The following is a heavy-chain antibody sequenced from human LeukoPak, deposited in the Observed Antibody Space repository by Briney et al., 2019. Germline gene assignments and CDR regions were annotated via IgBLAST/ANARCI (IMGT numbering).Heavy chain of an antibody. D-gene: IGHD2-2*01. CDR3: ATTLFCSSTSCPKTDY. V-gene: IGHV3-30*02. CDR1: GFTFSSYG. Sequence: GGSLRLSCAASGFTFSSYGMHWVRQAPGKGLEWVAFIRYDGSNKYYADSVKGRFTISRDNSKNTLYLQMNSLRAEDTAVYYCATTLFCSSTSCPKTDYWGQGTLVTVSS. J-gene: IGHJ4*02. CDR2: IRYDGSNK.